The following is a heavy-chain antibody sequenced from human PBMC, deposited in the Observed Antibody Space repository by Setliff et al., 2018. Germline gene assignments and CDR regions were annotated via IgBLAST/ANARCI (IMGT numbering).Heavy chain of an antibody. CDR3: ARDRYYNSWSGTSITAPHDAFDI. Sequence: PGPSVRVSCKASGYTLSKYYMHWVRPAPGQGIEWMGIINPSGGLTRYAQKFQGRVTMTRDTSTSTVYMEVSSLRSEDTAVYYCARDRYYNSWSGTSITAPHDAFDIWGQGTMVTVSS. J-gene: IGHJ3*02. CDR1: GYTLSKYY. V-gene: IGHV1-46*03. D-gene: IGHD3-3*01. CDR2: INPSGGLT.